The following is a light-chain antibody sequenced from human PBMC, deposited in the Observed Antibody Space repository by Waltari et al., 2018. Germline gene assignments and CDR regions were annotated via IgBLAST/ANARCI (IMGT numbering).Light chain of an antibody. CDR3: HQSSSLPP. CDR2: YAS. V-gene: IGKV6-21*02. Sequence: TCRSDRRIGSNLHCYQQKPDQSPKLLIKYASQSISGVPSRFSGSGSGTDFTLTINSLEAEDAATYYCHQSSSLPPFGQGTKVEIK. CDR1: RRIGSN. J-gene: IGKJ1*01.